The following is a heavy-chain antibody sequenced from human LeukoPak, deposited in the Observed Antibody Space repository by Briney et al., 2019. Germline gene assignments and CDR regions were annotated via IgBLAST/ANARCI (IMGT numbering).Heavy chain of an antibody. J-gene: IGHJ4*02. CDR2: INQGGSDK. D-gene: IGHD1-14*01. CDR1: GFTFSGHW. Sequence: GGSLRLSCAASGFTFSGHWMSWVRQAPGKGLEWVANINQGGSDKYYEDSVKGRFTISRDNANNLLYLQMNSLRGEDTAVYYCTRDRSRAEDDWGQGTLVTVSS. CDR3: TRDRSRAEDD. V-gene: IGHV3-7*01.